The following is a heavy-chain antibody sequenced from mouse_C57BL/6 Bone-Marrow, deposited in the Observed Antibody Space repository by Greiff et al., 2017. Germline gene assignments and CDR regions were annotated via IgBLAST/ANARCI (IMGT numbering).Heavy chain of an antibody. CDR3: SSFGGNYFDF. CDR2: IDPEIGDT. V-gene: IGHV14-4*01. Sequence: EVQLQQSGAELVRPGASVKLSCTASGFNIKDDYIHWVKQRPEQGLEWIGWIDPEIGDTEYASKFQGKATITSDTSSNTADLQLSSLTSEDTAVYYCSSFGGNYFDFWGQGTPLTVAS. J-gene: IGHJ2*01. D-gene: IGHD1-1*02. CDR1: GFNIKDDY.